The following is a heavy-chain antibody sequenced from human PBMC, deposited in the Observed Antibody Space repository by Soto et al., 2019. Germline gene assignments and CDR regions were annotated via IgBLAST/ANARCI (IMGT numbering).Heavy chain of an antibody. D-gene: IGHD3-9*01. CDR3: ARDYYDILTGYLIYYGMDV. J-gene: IGHJ6*02. V-gene: IGHV3-48*02. Sequence: GSLRLSCAASGFTFSSYSMNWVRQAPGKGLEWVSYISSSSSTLSYADSVKGRFTISRDNAKNSRYLQMNSLRDEDTAVYYCARDYYDILTGYLIYYGMDVWGQGTTVTVSS. CDR1: GFTFSSYS. CDR2: ISSSSSTL.